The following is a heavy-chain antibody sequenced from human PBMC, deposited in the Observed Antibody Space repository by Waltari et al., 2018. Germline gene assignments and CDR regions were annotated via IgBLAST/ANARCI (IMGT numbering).Heavy chain of an antibody. CDR2: IYSGGST. J-gene: IGHJ6*02. CDR3: ASEDSRSGRGFYYYYGMDV. Sequence: EVQLVESGGGLIQPGGSLRLSCAASGFTVSSNYMSWVRQPPGKGLEWVSVIYSGGSTYYADSVKGRFTISRDNSKNTLYLQMNSLRAEDTAVYYCASEDSRSGRGFYYYYGMDVWGQGTTVTVSS. D-gene: IGHD6-19*01. V-gene: IGHV3-53*01. CDR1: GFTVSSNY.